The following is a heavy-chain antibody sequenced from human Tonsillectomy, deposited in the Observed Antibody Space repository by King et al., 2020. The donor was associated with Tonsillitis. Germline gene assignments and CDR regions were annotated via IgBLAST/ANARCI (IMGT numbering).Heavy chain of an antibody. CDR1: GYNFTTYW. CDR3: ARGEGFDFDY. V-gene: IGHV5-51*01. Sequence: QLVQSGAEGKKPGESLKSSCKVAGYNFTTYWIGWVRQMPGKGLEWMGIIYPDDSDARYIPSFQGQVSMSADKSILTAYLQWSSLKASDTAIFYCARGEGFDFDYWGQGTLVTVSS. D-gene: IGHD3-16*01. J-gene: IGHJ4*02. CDR2: IYPDDSDA.